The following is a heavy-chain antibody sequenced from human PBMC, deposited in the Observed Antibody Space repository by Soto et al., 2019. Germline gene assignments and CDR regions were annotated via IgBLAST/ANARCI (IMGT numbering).Heavy chain of an antibody. V-gene: IGHV4-31*11. CDR2: IFYSGPT. CDR1: GGSISSSNY. J-gene: IGHJ4*02. D-gene: IGHD3-16*01. CDR3: ARDRVMLTLGGASEEWGIDS. Sequence: SETLSLTCAVSGGSISSSNYWSWIRQLPGKGLEWIGYIFYSGPTYYNPSLKSRVTISVDTSKNQFSLKLNSVTAADTAVYYCARDRVMLTLGGASEEWGIDSWGRGTLVTVSS.